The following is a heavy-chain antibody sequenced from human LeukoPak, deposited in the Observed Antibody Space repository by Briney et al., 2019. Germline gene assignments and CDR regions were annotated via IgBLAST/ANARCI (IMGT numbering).Heavy chain of an antibody. D-gene: IGHD6-13*01. V-gene: IGHV4-39*07. Sequence: SETLSLTCTVSGGSISRSSYYWGWIRQPPGKGLEYIGNIYYSGSTDYNPSLKSRVTISVDTSKNQFSLKLSSVTAADTAVYYCARGAAATYWGQGTLVTVSS. CDR2: IYYSGST. CDR1: GGSISRSSYY. J-gene: IGHJ4*02. CDR3: ARGAAATY.